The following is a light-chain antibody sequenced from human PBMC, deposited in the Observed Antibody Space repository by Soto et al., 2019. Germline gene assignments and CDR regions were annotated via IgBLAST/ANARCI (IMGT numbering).Light chain of an antibody. CDR1: QNVANY. CDR2: ESS. V-gene: IGKV3-11*01. CDR3: QQYGNSRGT. Sequence: EIVLTQSPATLSLSPGERATLSCRASQNVANYLDWYQQKPGQAPRLLIYESSNRATGIPDRFSGSGSGTDFTLTISGLEPEDFAVYYCQQYGNSRGTFGQGTKVDIK. J-gene: IGKJ1*01.